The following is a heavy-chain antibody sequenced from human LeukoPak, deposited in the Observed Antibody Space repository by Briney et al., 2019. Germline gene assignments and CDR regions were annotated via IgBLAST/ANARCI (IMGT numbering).Heavy chain of an antibody. CDR3: AKDLDGSGMYGGIDS. CDR2: ITASARTT. D-gene: IGHD6-19*01. Sequence: PGGSLRLSCAASGFTFSAYWLSWVRQAPGKGLEWVSGITASARTTYYADSVKGRFTISRDNSKNTLSLQMSSLRVEDTAVYYCAKDLDGSGMYGGIDSWGQGTLVTVSS. J-gene: IGHJ4*02. V-gene: IGHV3-23*01. CDR1: GFTFSAYW.